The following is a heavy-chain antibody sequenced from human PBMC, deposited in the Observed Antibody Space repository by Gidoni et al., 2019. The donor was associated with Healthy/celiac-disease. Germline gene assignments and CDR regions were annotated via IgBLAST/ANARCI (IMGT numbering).Heavy chain of an antibody. V-gene: IGHV3-30*16. CDR1: GVTLSSYA. J-gene: IGHJ4*02. D-gene: IGHD3-3*01. Sequence: QVQRVESGGGVVQPGRSLRPRCAASGVTLSSYAMHWVRQAPGKGLEWVAVISYDGSNEYYAASVKGRFTISRDNSKNTLYLQMNSLRAEDTAVYYCASDFWSGPSSNYFDYWGQGTLVTVSS. CDR2: ISYDGSNE. CDR3: ASDFWSGPSSNYFDY.